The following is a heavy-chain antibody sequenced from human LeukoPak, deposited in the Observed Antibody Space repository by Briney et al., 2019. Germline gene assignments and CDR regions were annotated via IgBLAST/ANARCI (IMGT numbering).Heavy chain of an antibody. J-gene: IGHJ6*03. Sequence: PPETLSLTCTVSGGSISSYYWSWIRQPAGKRLEWIGRIYTSGSTNYNPSLKSRVTISVDTSKNQFSLKLSSVTAADTAVYYCARNGPAVHYYYYMDVWGKGTTVTVSS. CDR3: ARNGPAVHYYYYMDV. D-gene: IGHD2-2*01. CDR1: GGSISSYY. V-gene: IGHV4-4*07. CDR2: IYTSGST.